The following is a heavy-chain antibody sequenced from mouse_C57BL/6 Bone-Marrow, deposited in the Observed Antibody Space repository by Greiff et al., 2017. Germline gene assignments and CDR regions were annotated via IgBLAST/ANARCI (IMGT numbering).Heavy chain of an antibody. D-gene: IGHD3-2*02. J-gene: IGHJ2*01. CDR3: ARRGNTAQSNYFDY. CDR1: GYTFTSYW. Sequence: QVQLQQPGAELVRPGSSVKLSCKASGYTFTSYWMDWVKQRLGQGLEWIGNIYPSDSETHYNQKFKDKATLTVDKSSSTAYMQLSSLTSEDSAVYYCARRGNTAQSNYFDYWGQGTTLTVAS. CDR2: IYPSDSET. V-gene: IGHV1-61*01.